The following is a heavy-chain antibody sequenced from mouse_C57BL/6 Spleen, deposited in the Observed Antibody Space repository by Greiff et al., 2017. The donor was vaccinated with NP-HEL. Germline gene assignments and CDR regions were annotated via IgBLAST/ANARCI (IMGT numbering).Heavy chain of an antibody. CDR1: GFTFTDYY. CDR3: ARSGTQGFAY. J-gene: IGHJ3*01. V-gene: IGHV7-3*01. CDR2: IRNKANGYTT. Sequence: EVQRVESGGGLVQPGGSLSLSCAASGFTFTDYYMSWVRQPPGKALEWLGFIRNKANGYTTEYSASVKGRFTISRDNSQSILYLQMNALRAEDSATYYCARSGTQGFAYWGQGTLVTVSA.